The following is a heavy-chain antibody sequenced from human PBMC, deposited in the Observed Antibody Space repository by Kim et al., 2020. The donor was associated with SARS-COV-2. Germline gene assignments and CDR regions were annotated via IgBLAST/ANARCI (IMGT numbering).Heavy chain of an antibody. V-gene: IGHV1-8*01. CDR3: ARDYYGSANGNFEF. CDR1: GYTFTDYH. J-gene: IGHJ4*02. D-gene: IGHD3-10*01. CDR2: VDPNNGNT. Sequence: ASVKVSCKGSGYTFTDYHISWVRQANGQRPEWMGWVDPNNGNTGYIEKFQGRFSMTRDTSISTVYMELSSLRSEDTAVYYCARDYYGSANGNFEFWGQGTLVTVSS.